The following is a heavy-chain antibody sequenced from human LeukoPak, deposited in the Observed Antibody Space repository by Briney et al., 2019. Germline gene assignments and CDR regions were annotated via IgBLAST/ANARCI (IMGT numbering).Heavy chain of an antibody. CDR2: ISAYNGNT. J-gene: IGHJ5*02. V-gene: IGHV1-18*04. D-gene: IGHD4-17*01. CDR3: ARDDYGDSSRWFDP. CDR1: GYTFTSYG. Sequence: ASVKVSCKASGYTFTSYGISWVRQAPGQGLEWMGWISAYNGNTNYAQKLQGRVTMTTDTSTSTAYMELRSLRSDDTAVYCCARDDYGDSSRWFDPWGQGTLVTVSS.